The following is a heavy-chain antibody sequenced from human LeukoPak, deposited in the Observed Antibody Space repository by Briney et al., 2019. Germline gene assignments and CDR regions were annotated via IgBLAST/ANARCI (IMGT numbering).Heavy chain of an antibody. V-gene: IGHV3-23*01. CDR3: AKQALYCSSTSCYIFRT. D-gene: IGHD2-2*02. Sequence: GGSLRLSCAASGLTFSSYAMSWVRQAPGKGLEWVSAISGSGGSTYYADSVKGRFTISRDNSKNTLYLQMNSLRAEDTAVYYCAKQALYCSSTSCYIFRTWGQGTLVTVSS. CDR2: ISGSGGST. CDR1: GLTFSSYA. J-gene: IGHJ4*02.